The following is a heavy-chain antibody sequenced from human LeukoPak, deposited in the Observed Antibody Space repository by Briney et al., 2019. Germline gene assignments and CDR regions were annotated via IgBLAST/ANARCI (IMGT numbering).Heavy chain of an antibody. CDR2: IYHSGST. V-gene: IGHV4-59*01. D-gene: IGHD3-3*01. CDR3: ARSGYYYYYYGMDV. CDR1: GGSISSYY. J-gene: IGHJ6*02. Sequence: SETLSLTCTVSGGSISSYYWSWIRQPPGKGLEWIGYIYHSGSTNYNPSLKSRVTISVDTSKNQFSLKLSSVTAADTAVYYCARSGYYYYYYGMDVWGQGTTVTVSS.